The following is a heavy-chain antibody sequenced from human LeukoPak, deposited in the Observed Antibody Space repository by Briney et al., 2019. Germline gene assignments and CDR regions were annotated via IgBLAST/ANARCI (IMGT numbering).Heavy chain of an antibody. CDR3: ARSSGYSERGYFDY. J-gene: IGHJ4*02. CDR2: IYYSGST. V-gene: IGHV4-59*11. D-gene: IGHD2-15*01. CDR1: GGSISSHY. Sequence: SETLSLTYTVSGGSISSHYWSWIRQPPGKGLEWIGYIYYSGSTNYNPSLKSRVTISVDTSKNQFSLKLSSVTAADTAVYYCARSSGYSERGYFDYWGQGTLVTVSS.